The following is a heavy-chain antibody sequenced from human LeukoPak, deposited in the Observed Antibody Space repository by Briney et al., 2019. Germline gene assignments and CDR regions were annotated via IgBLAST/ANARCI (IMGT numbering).Heavy chain of an antibody. J-gene: IGHJ6*02. CDR3: SRDGHTGMDV. V-gene: IGHV3-49*04. D-gene: IGHD2-21*01. Sequence: GGSLRLSCTASGFIFSDCAISWVRQAPGKGLEWVGFVRSRAYGGTIEYAASVKGRFTVSRDDSKSIAYLQMNSLKTEDTAVYYCSRDGHTGMDVWGQGTTVTVSS. CDR1: GFIFSDCA. CDR2: VRSRAYGGTI.